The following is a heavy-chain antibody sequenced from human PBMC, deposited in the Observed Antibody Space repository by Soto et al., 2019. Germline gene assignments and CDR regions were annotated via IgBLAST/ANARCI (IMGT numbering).Heavy chain of an antibody. J-gene: IGHJ4*02. CDR1: GFTFSHYG. D-gene: IGHD1-26*01. Sequence: QVQLVESGGGVVQPGRSLRLSCAASGFTFSHYGIHWVRQAPGKGLEWLAVISYDGSNKHYADSVKGRFTVSRDNSENTLYLQMTSRRAEDTAVYFCARYSGKYQGPIDYWGQGTLVTVSS. CDR2: ISYDGSNK. CDR3: ARYSGKYQGPIDY. V-gene: IGHV3-30*03.